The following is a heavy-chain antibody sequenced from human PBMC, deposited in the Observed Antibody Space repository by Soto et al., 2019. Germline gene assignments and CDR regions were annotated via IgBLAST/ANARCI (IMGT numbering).Heavy chain of an antibody. CDR3: ARYTYSNYERDY. D-gene: IGHD4-4*01. CDR1: GHTFTNYD. J-gene: IGHJ4*02. V-gene: IGHV1-18*04. CDR2: ITTYNGNT. Sequence: GASVKVSCKASGHTFTNYDISWVRQAPGQGLEWMGWITTYNGNTNYAQKLQGRVTMTTDTSTSTAYMELRSLRSDDTAVYYCARYTYSNYERDYWGQGTLVTVSS.